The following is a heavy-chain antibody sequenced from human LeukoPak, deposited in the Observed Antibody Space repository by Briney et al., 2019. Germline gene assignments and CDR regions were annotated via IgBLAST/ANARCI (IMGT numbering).Heavy chain of an antibody. J-gene: IGHJ4*02. CDR1: GGSISSGSYY. CDR3: ARSDFWSGCFDY. V-gene: IGHV4-61*02. CDR2: LYTSGST. Sequence: SETLSLTCTVSGGSISSGSYYWTWIRLPAGKGLEWIGRLYTSGSTNYNPSLKSRVTISVDTSKNQFSLKLSSVTAADTAVYYCARSDFWSGCFDYWGRGTLVTVSS. D-gene: IGHD3-3*01.